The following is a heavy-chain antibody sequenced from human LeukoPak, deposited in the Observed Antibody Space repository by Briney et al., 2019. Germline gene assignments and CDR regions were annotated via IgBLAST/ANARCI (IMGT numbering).Heavy chain of an antibody. J-gene: IGHJ6*02. Sequence: SETLSPTCSVSGGSISSGSYYWGWVRQPPGEGLEWIGNIYYSGRTYYNPSPKSRVTISADTSKNQLSLKLSSVTAADTAVYYCTRQEAATATSFYGMDVWGLGTTVTVSS. CDR3: TRQEAATATSFYGMDV. CDR2: IYYSGRT. D-gene: IGHD2-21*02. CDR1: GGSISSGSYY. V-gene: IGHV4-39*01.